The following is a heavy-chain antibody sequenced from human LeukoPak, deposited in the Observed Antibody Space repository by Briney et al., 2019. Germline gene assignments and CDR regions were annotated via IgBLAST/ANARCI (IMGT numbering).Heavy chain of an antibody. CDR3: ARRGSGWYYFDY. Sequence: SETLSLTCTVSGGSISSSSYYWGWIRQPPGKGLEWIGSIYYSGSTYYNPSLKSRVTISVDTSKNQFSLKLSSVTAADAAVYYCARRGSGWYYFDYWGQETLVTVSS. CDR1: GGSISSSSYY. D-gene: IGHD6-19*01. CDR2: IYYSGST. J-gene: IGHJ4*02. V-gene: IGHV4-39*01.